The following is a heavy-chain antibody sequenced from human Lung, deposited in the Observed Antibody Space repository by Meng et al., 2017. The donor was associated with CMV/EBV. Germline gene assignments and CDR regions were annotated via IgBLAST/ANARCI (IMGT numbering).Heavy chain of an antibody. CDR3: ARDQMEGVVVPAAMGY. J-gene: IGHJ4*02. CDR1: GLTFSSYA. Sequence: QVQLGESGGGFVQPGRSLSLSCAASGLTFSSYAMHWVRQAPGKGLEWVAVISYDGSNKYYADSVKGRFTISRDNSKNTLYLQMNSLRAEDTAVYYCARDQMEGVVVPAAMGYWGQGTLVTVSS. V-gene: IGHV3-30-3*01. D-gene: IGHD2-2*01. CDR2: ISYDGSNK.